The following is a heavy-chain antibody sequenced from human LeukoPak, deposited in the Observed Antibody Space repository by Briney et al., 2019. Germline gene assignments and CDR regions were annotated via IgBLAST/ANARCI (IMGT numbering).Heavy chain of an antibody. J-gene: IGHJ4*02. D-gene: IGHD1-26*01. Sequence: GGPLRLSCGASGFTFDNYRMSWVRQAPGKGLEWVSAVNADGGNTYYADSVKGRFTISRDNSKSTLILQMNSLRVEDTALYYCTKRVKYGGTWDHFADWGQGTLVTVSS. CDR2: VNADGGNT. CDR3: TKRVKYGGTWDHFAD. V-gene: IGHV3-23*01. CDR1: GFTFDNYR.